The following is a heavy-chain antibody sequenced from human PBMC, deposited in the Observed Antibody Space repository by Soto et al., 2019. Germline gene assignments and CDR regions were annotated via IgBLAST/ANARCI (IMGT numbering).Heavy chain of an antibody. CDR1: GFTFSSSG. Sequence: QVQLVESGGGVVQPGRSLRLSCAASGFTFSSSGMHWVRQAPGKGLEWVAVIWYDGSNKYYADSVKGRFTISRDNSKNSLYLQMNSLRAEDTAVYYCARGIGYYYGSGSYSASDYWGQGTLVTVSS. J-gene: IGHJ4*02. V-gene: IGHV3-33*01. D-gene: IGHD3-10*01. CDR3: ARGIGYYYGSGSYSASDY. CDR2: IWYDGSNK.